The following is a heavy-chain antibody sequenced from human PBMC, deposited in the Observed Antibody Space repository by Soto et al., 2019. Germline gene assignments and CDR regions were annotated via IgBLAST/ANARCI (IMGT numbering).Heavy chain of an antibody. Sequence: QLHLVQSGAVVKKPGASVTVSCSASGYPVTAYYMHWVRQAPGRGLEWMGGINPATGAAKYTQTFPGRVTLPRDTSTSTAFMELGGLTSEDTALFYCARGGGVGVAGSAAFDMWGQGTLVTVSS. J-gene: IGHJ3*02. D-gene: IGHD3-3*01. CDR3: ARGGGVGVAGSAAFDM. CDR1: GYPVTAYY. V-gene: IGHV1-2*02. CDR2: INPATGAA.